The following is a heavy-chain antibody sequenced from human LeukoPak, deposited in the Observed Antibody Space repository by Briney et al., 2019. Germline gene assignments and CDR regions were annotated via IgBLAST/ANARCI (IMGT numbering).Heavy chain of an antibody. Sequence: PGGSLRLSCAASGFTVSSNYMSWVRQAPGKGLEWVSVIYSGGSTYYADSAKGRFTISRDNSKNTLYLQMNSLRAEDTAVYYCARQRTVAGFDYWGQGTLVTVSS. CDR1: GFTVSSNY. CDR2: IYSGGST. J-gene: IGHJ4*02. CDR3: ARQRTVAGFDY. V-gene: IGHV3-53*01. D-gene: IGHD6-19*01.